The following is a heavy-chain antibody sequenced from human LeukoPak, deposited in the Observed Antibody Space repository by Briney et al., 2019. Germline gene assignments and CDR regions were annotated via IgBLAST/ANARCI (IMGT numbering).Heavy chain of an antibody. V-gene: IGHV4-34*01. CDR1: GGSFSGYY. Sequence: SESLSLTYAVYGGSFSGYYWSWIRQPPGKGLEWIGEINHSGSTNYNPSLKGRLTISVDTSKNQFSLKLSSVTAADTAVYYCARLPGAAILGGYYFDYWGQGTLVTVSS. J-gene: IGHJ4*02. CDR2: INHSGST. D-gene: IGHD5-24*01. CDR3: ARLPGAAILGGYYFDY.